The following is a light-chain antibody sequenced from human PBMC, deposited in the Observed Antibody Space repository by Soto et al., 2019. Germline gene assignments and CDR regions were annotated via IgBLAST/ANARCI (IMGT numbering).Light chain of an antibody. J-gene: IGLJ1*01. CDR1: SSDVGGYNY. V-gene: IGLV2-14*01. CDR2: DVS. Sequence: QSALTQPASVSGSPGQSITISCTGTSSDVGGYNYVSWYQQHPGKAPKLMIYDVSNRPSGVSNRFSGSKSGNTVSLTISGLQAEDEADYYCSSYTSSSTPLVFGTGTKVTVL. CDR3: SSYTSSSTPLV.